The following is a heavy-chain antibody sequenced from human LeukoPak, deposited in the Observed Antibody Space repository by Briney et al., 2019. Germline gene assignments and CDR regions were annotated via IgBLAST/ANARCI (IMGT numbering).Heavy chain of an antibody. CDR3: ARGLAGYCSSTSCYEGRWFDP. Sequence: PSETLSLTCTVSGGSISSYYWSWIRQPPGKGLEWIGYIYYSGSTNYNPSLKSRVTISVDTSKNQFSLKLSSVTAADTAVYYCARGLAGYCSSTSCYEGRWFDPWGQGYLVSVSS. CDR2: IYYSGST. V-gene: IGHV4-59*01. J-gene: IGHJ5*02. D-gene: IGHD2-2*01. CDR1: GGSISSYY.